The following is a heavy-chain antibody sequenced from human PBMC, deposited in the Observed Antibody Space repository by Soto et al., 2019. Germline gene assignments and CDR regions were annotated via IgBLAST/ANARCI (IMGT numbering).Heavy chain of an antibody. CDR1: GGSVSTNC. V-gene: IGHV4-59*02. J-gene: IGHJ4*02. D-gene: IGHD1-26*01. CDR3: ARAKVGANILDY. Sequence: TSETLSLTCTVSGGSVSTNCWTWIRQPPGKGLEWIGFTYLSGSPNYNPSLGSRVTISLDTSKNQVSLNLSSVTAADTAVYYCARAKVGANILDYWGQGTLVTVSS. CDR2: TYLSGSP.